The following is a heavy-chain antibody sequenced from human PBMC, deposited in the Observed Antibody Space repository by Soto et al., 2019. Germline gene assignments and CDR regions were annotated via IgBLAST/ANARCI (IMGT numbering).Heavy chain of an antibody. CDR3: ARYLGGTGGNDY. J-gene: IGHJ4*02. Sequence: ETLSLTCSVSGGSSINNYWNWIRQPPEKGLEWIGYIYYTGSTNYNPSLRGRVTISIDTSKNQFSLKLSSVTAADTAVYYCARYLGGTGGNDYWGQGTLVTVS. V-gene: IGHV4-59*08. CDR2: IYYTGST. CDR1: GGSSINNY. D-gene: IGHD2-8*02.